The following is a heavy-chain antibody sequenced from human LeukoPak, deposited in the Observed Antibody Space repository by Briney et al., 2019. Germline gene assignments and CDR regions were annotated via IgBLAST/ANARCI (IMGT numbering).Heavy chain of an antibody. J-gene: IGHJ6*03. D-gene: IGHD3-10*01. Sequence: GGSLRLSCAASGFTFSSYAMTWVRQAPGKGLEWVSAISGSGDSTYYADSVKGLFTISRDNSKNTLYLQMNSLRAEDTAVYYCARSLRVRGVPDYMDVWGKGTTVTISS. CDR3: ARSLRVRGVPDYMDV. CDR2: ISGSGDST. CDR1: GFTFSSYA. V-gene: IGHV3-23*01.